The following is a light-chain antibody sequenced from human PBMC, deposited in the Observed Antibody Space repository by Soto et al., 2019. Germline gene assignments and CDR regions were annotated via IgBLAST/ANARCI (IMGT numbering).Light chain of an antibody. CDR1: QSVWSNY. J-gene: IGKJ4*01. CDR2: GVS. CDR3: QQYGAPPTT. V-gene: IGKV3-20*01. Sequence: EIVLTQSPGTLSLTTGERATLSCRASQSVWSNYFAWYQQKPGQAPRLLIYGVSSRATDIPDRFSGGGSGTDFTLTISRLEPEDFAVYFCQQYGAPPTTFGGGTKVEIK.